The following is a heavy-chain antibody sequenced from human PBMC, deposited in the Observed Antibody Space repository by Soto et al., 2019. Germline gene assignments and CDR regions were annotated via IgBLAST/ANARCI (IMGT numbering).Heavy chain of an antibody. CDR3: TTRSGGSP. Sequence: EVQLVESGGALVKPGGSLRLSCAASGFTFSNAWMSWVRQAPGKGLEWVGRIMSTSAGATTDYAAPVKGRFTISRDDSSNTLYLQMDSLKTEDTAVYYCTTRSGGSPWGQGTLVTVSS. V-gene: IGHV3-15*02. CDR2: IMSTSAGATT. D-gene: IGHD1-26*01. J-gene: IGHJ5*02. CDR1: GFTFSNAW.